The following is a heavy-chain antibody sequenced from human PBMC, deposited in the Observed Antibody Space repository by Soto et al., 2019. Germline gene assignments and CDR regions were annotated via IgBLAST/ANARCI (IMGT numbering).Heavy chain of an antibody. CDR1: GYIFTKYG. D-gene: IGHD2-21*02. Sequence: QVQVVQSGPELKKPGASVKVSCKAQGYIFTKYGIGWVRQAPGHGLEWMGLINVYNGDRKVAQKFQDRVSMTTDTATDTAYMELKSLRSGDTAVYYCARLQLGGDRMLNWFDPWGHGTLVTVSS. V-gene: IGHV1-18*01. J-gene: IGHJ5*02. CDR2: INVYNGDR. CDR3: ARLQLGGDRMLNWFDP.